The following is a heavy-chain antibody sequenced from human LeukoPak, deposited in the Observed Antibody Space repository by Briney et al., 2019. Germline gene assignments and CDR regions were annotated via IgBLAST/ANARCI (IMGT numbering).Heavy chain of an antibody. J-gene: IGHJ4*02. CDR3: ARGYCSSTSCYRQVGY. V-gene: IGHV4-59*01. CDR2: IYYSGST. Sequence: SETLSLTCTVSGGSISSYYWSWIRQPPGKGLKWIGYIYYSGSTNYNPSLKSRVTISVDTSKNQFSLKLSSVTAADTAVYYCARGYCSSTSCYRQVGYWGQGTLVTASS. CDR1: GGSISSYY. D-gene: IGHD2-2*02.